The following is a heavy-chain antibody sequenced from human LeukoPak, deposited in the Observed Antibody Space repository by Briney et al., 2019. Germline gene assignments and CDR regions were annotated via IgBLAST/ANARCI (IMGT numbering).Heavy chain of an antibody. D-gene: IGHD4-17*01. CDR3: AKGRYGDYAAVDY. J-gene: IGHJ4*02. CDR2: ISGSGGST. Sequence: SGGSLRLSCAASGFTFSDYYMSWICQAPGKGLEWVSAISGSGGSTYYADSVKGRFTISRDNSKNTLYLQMNSLRAEDTAVYYCAKGRYGDYAAVDYWGQGTLVTVSS. V-gene: IGHV3-23*01. CDR1: GFTFSDYY.